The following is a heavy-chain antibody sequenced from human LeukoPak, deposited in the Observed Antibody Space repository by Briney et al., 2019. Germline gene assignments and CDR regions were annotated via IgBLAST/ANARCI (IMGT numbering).Heavy chain of an antibody. CDR3: ARVRAAAGGDY. CDR2: INHSGST. CDR1: GGSFSGYY. Sequence: SETLSLTCAVYGGSFSGYYWSWIRQPPGKGLEWIGEINHSGSTNYNPSLKSRVTISVDTSKNQFSLKLSSVTAADTAVYYCARVRAAAGGDYWGQGTLVTVSS. D-gene: IGHD6-13*01. J-gene: IGHJ4*02. V-gene: IGHV4-34*01.